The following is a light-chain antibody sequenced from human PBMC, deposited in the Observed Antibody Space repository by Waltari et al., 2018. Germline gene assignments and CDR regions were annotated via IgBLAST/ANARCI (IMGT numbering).Light chain of an antibody. CDR2: QDT. J-gene: IGLJ3*02. V-gene: IGLV3-1*01. Sequence: SYELTQPPSVSVSPGQTASITCSGDILGNKFASWYQQKPGQSPLLVIYQDTTRPSEIPERFSGPKTWNAAALTITGTQAVDEADYYRHALGTGGWVFGGGTKLTVL. CDR1: ILGNKF. CDR3: HALGTGGWV.